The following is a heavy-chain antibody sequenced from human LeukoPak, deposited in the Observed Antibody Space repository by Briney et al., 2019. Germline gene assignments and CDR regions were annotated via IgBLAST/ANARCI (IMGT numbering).Heavy chain of an antibody. Sequence: GRSLRLSCAASGFTFSSYAMHWVRQAPGKGLEWVAVISYDGSNKYYADSVKGRFTISRDNSKNTLYLQMNSLRAEDTAVYYCARGSDVLLWFGESKYWGQGTLATVSS. CDR3: ARGSDVLLWFGESKY. V-gene: IGHV3-30*04. J-gene: IGHJ4*02. CDR2: ISYDGSNK. D-gene: IGHD3-10*01. CDR1: GFTFSSYA.